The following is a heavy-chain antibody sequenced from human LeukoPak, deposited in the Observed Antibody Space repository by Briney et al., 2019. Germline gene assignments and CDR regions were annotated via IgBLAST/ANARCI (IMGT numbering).Heavy chain of an antibody. D-gene: IGHD3-9*01. Sequence: KPSETLSITCAVYGGPFSGYYWSWIRQPPGKGLEWIGEINHSGSTNYNPSLKSRVTISVDTSKNQFSLKLSSVTAADTAVYYCARGPRYFVRWGQGTLVTVSS. CDR2: INHSGST. J-gene: IGHJ4*02. V-gene: IGHV4-34*01. CDR3: ARGPRYFVR. CDR1: GGPFSGYY.